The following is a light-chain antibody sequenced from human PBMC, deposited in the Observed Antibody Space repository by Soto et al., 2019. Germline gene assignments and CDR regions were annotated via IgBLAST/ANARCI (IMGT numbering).Light chain of an antibody. CDR3: SSYAANNNLL. J-gene: IGLJ2*01. Sequence: QSALTQPPSASGSPGQSVTISCTGTSSDVGADKYVSWYQQHPGRAPKLMIYEVTKRPSGVPDRFSGSKSGNTASLTVSGLQAEDEADYYCSSYAANNNLLFGGGTKLTVL. V-gene: IGLV2-8*01. CDR2: EVT. CDR1: SSDVGADKY.